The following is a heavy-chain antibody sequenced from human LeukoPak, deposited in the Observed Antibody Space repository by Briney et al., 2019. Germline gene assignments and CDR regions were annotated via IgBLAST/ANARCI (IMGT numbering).Heavy chain of an antibody. Sequence: PGGSLRLSCAASGFTFDDYAMHWVRQAPGKGLEWVSGISWNSGSIGYADSVKGRFTISRDNAKNSLYLQMNSLRAEDTALYYCAKRAERKSFAPWAQEPLVTVSS. CDR3: AKRAERKSFAP. D-gene: IGHD1-1*01. J-gene: IGHJ5*02. CDR2: ISWNSGSI. V-gene: IGHV3-9*01. CDR1: GFTFDDYA.